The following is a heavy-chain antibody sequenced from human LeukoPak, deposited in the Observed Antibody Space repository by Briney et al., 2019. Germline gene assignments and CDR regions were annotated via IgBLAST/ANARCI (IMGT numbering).Heavy chain of an antibody. V-gene: IGHV3-7*05. Sequence: GGSLRLSCAASGFSSSSYWKSWVRQAPGRGLEWVANIKQDGSEEVYVGSVKGRFTISRDNAKNSLFLQMNTLRAEDTAVYYCARDPYSSTWYHGMDVWGQGNRVPVSS. D-gene: IGHD6-13*01. J-gene: IGHJ6*02. CDR3: ARDPYSSTWYHGMDV. CDR2: IKQDGSEE. CDR1: GFSSSSYW.